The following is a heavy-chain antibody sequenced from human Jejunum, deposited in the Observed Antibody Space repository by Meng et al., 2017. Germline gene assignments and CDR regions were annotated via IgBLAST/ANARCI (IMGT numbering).Heavy chain of an antibody. CDR2: INTNSGGT. V-gene: IGHV1-2*06. Sequence: QVQVEQSGAEVKKPGASVKVSCKAPGLTFTGHHMHWVRQVPGQGFEWIGRINTNSGGTNYAQKFKGRFTMISDYMELSRLTSDDTAVYYCARVPNNYDNGGYYYRWGQGTLVTVSS. D-gene: IGHD3-22*01. J-gene: IGHJ4*02. CDR1: GLTFTGHH. CDR3: ARVPNNYDNGGYYYR.